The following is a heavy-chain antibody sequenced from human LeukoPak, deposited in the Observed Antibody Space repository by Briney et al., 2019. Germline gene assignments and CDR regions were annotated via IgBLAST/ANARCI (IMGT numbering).Heavy chain of an antibody. V-gene: IGHV1-18*01. CDR2: ISTYNGNT. J-gene: IGHJ4*02. Sequence: GASVKVSCKTSGYIFTNCGMTWVRQAPGQGLEWMGWISTYNGNTNYAQKVQGRVTMSTDTPTTTAYMELRNLRSDDTAVYYCARADYCTSSSCYPSNYWGQGTLVTVSS. D-gene: IGHD2-2*01. CDR1: GYIFTNCG. CDR3: ARADYCTSSSCYPSNY.